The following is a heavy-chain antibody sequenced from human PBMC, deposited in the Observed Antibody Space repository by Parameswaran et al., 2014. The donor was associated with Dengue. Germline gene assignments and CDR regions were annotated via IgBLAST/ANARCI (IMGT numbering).Heavy chain of an antibody. CDR2: IYYSGST. J-gene: IGHJ3*02. V-gene: IGHV4-39*07. CDR3: ATITIFGVVVIRGDAFDI. D-gene: IGHD3-3*01. Sequence: WIRQPPGKGLEWIGSIYYSGSTYYNPSLKSRVTISVDTSKNQFSLKLSSVTAADTAVYYCATITIFGVVVIRGDAFDIWGQGTMVTVSS.